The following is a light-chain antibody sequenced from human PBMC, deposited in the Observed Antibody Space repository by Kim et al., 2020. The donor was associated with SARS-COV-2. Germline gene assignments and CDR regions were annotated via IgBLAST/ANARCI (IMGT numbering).Light chain of an antibody. Sequence: FTTPFTAPSIDVLSYNLGSWYQQHPGKVPKLIIYEGTKRPSGVSTRFSGSKSDNTASLTISGLQAGDEADYYCSSYTTTTLVFGGGTQLTVL. CDR2: EGT. V-gene: IGLV2-14*02. J-gene: IGLJ3*02. CDR1: SIDVLSYNL. CDR3: SSYTTTTLV.